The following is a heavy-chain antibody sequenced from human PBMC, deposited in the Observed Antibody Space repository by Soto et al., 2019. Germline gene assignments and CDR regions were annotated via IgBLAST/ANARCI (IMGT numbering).Heavy chain of an antibody. CDR1: GGSFSGYY. V-gene: IGHV4-34*01. D-gene: IGHD2-8*02. CDR3: ARDKITGLFDY. Sequence: QVQLQQWGAGLLKPSETLSLTCAVYGGSFSGYYWTWIRQPPGTGLEWIGEINHSGSTNYNPPLKSRVTISVDTAKNQFSLKLTSVTAADTAVYSCARDKITGLFDYWGEGTLVTVSS. CDR2: INHSGST. J-gene: IGHJ4*02.